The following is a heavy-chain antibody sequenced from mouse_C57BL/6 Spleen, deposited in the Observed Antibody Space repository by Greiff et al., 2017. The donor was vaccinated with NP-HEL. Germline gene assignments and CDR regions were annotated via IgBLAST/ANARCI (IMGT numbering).Heavy chain of an antibody. Sequence: VHVKQSGPGLVQPSQSLSITCTVSGFSLTSYGVHWVRQSPGKGLEWLGVIWSGGSTDYNAAFISRLSISKDNSKSQVFFKMNSLQADDTAIYYCARLYGSSYSYYFDYGGQGTTLTVSS. CDR1: GFSLTSYG. CDR2: IWSGGST. J-gene: IGHJ2*01. D-gene: IGHD1-1*01. CDR3: ARLYGSSYSYYFDY. V-gene: IGHV2-2*01.